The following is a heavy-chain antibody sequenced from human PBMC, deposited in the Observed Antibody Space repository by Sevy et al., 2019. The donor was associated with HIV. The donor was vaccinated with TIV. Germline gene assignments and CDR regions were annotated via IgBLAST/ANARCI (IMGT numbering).Heavy chain of an antibody. J-gene: IGHJ4*02. Sequence: GSLRLSCAASGFTFSSYGMHWVRQAPGKGLEWVAVISYDGSNKYYADSVKGRFTISRDNSKNTLYLQMNSLRAEDTAVYYCAKDAIAVAGIKYYFDYWGQGTLVTVSS. CDR3: AKDAIAVAGIKYYFDY. CDR1: GFTFSSYG. D-gene: IGHD6-19*01. V-gene: IGHV3-30*18. CDR2: ISYDGSNK.